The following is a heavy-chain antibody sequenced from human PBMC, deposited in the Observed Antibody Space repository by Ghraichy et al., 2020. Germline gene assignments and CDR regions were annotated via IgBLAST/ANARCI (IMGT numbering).Heavy chain of an antibody. J-gene: IGHJ4*02. D-gene: IGHD3-16*02. V-gene: IGHV3-64D*06. CDR2: ISSNGATP. CDR1: GFDFSSFN. CDR3: VRRPEDYIWGTSRPVDH. Sequence: GGSLRLSCSASGFDFSSFNMYWVRQAPGKGLEYVSGISSNGATPYYADSVKGSFTISRDYPKNTLYFQMSSLKTEDTAVYYCVRRPEDYIWGTSRPVDHWGQGTLVSVSP.